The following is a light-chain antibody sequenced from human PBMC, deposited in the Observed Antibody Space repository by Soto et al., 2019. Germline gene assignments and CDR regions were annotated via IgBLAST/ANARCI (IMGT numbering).Light chain of an antibody. V-gene: IGLV2-14*03. CDR3: SSHTTYTTVV. CDR2: DVT. Sequence: QSALTQPASVSGSPGQSITISCTGTSSDVGAYDYVSWYQHHPGKAPQLMFYDVTTRPSGLSHRFSGYKSGNTAALTISGRQDEDAADYYCSSHTTYTTVVFGGGTKLTVL. CDR1: SSDVGAYDY. J-gene: IGLJ3*02.